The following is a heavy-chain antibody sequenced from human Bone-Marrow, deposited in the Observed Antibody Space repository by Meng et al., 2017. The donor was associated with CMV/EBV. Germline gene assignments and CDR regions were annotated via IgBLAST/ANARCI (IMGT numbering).Heavy chain of an antibody. CDR2: INHSGST. J-gene: IGHJ6*01. Sequence: SQTLSLTCSVYARSVMCYYWSWIRQPPGKGLEWIGEINHSGSTNYNPSLKSRVTISVDTSKNQFSLKLSSVTAADTAFYYCARVVQHHCSGGTCYSGYFGMDVWGPGNTVTGSS. CDR1: ARSVMCYY. CDR3: ARVVQHHCSGGTCYSGYFGMDV. V-gene: IGHV4-34*01. D-gene: IGHD2-15*01.